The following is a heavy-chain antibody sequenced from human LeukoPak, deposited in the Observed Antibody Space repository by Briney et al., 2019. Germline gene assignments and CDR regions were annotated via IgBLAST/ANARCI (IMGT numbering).Heavy chain of an antibody. J-gene: IGHJ6*02. CDR1: GFTLSS. V-gene: IGHV3-21*01. CDR2: ISSSSSYI. D-gene: IGHD2-2*01. Sequence: GGSLRLSCAASGFTLSSMNWVRQAPGKGLEWVSSISSSSSYIYYADSVKGRFTISRDNAKSSLYLQMNSLRAEDTAVYYCARDPQHQLLSRHYYYGMDVWGQGTTVTVSS. CDR3: ARDPQHQLLSRHYYYGMDV.